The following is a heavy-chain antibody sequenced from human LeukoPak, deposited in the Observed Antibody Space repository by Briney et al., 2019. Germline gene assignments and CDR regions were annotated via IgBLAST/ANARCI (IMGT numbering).Heavy chain of an antibody. CDR1: GGSTSGYY. CDR2: IYTNGDT. Sequence: SETLSLTCTVSGGSTSGYYWSWIRQPAGKGPEWIGRIYTNGDTHYNPSLESRVTMSVDTSQHQLYLTLTSVTAADTAVYYCARDGGRQRRAGICTYQLYYVDVWGKGTMVTVSS. D-gene: IGHD6-19*01. V-gene: IGHV4-4*07. CDR3: ARDGGRQRRAGICTYQLYYVDV. J-gene: IGHJ6*03.